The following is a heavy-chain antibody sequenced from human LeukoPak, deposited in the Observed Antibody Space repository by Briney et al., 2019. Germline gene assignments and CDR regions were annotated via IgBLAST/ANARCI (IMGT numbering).Heavy chain of an antibody. V-gene: IGHV4-4*07. CDR1: GGSISSYY. CDR2: IYNTGGT. J-gene: IGHJ4*02. CDR3: ARGRYFDY. Sequence: SETLSLTCTVSGGSISSYYWSWIRQPAGKGLEWVGRIYNTGGTSYNPSLKGRVTMSVDTSKNQFSLKLNSVTAADTAVYYCARGRYFDYWGQGILVTVSS.